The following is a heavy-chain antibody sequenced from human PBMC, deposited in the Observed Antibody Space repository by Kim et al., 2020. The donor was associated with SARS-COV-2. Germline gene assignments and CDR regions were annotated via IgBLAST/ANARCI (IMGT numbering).Heavy chain of an antibody. V-gene: IGHV3-21*01. CDR3: ARFMVRGVMAFDY. D-gene: IGHD3-10*01. J-gene: IGHJ4*02. CDR2: ISSSSSYI. Sequence: GGSLRLSCAASGFTFSSYSMNWVRQAPGKGLEWVSSISSSSSYIYYADSVKGRFTISRDNAKNSLYLQMNSLRAEDTAVYYCARFMVRGVMAFDYWGQGTLVTVSS. CDR1: GFTFSSYS.